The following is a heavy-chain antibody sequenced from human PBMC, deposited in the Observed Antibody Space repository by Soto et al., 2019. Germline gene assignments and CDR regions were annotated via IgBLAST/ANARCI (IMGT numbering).Heavy chain of an antibody. CDR3: AKALYGTGSYYNIDYYGMDV. J-gene: IGHJ6*02. Sequence: GGSLRLSCAASGFTFSTYAMSWVRQAPGKGLEWVSAISGSGDSTYYADSVQGRFTISRDNSKNTLYLQINSLRAEDTAVFYCAKALYGTGSYYNIDYYGMDVWGQGTTVTVSS. V-gene: IGHV3-23*01. CDR2: ISGSGDST. D-gene: IGHD3-10*01. CDR1: GFTFSTYA.